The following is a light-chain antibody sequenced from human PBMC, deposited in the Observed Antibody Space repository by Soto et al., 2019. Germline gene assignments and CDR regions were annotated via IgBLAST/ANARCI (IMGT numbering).Light chain of an antibody. CDR1: QGISSR. V-gene: IGKV1-12*01. CDR3: QQSNSFPLT. J-gene: IGKJ4*01. CDR2: AAS. Sequence: DIQMTQSPSSVSASVGDRVTITCRASQGISSRLAWYQQKPGKAPNLLIYAASSLQSGVPSRFSGSGSETDFTLTIGSLQPEDFSTYYCQQSNSFPLTFGGGTKVEIK.